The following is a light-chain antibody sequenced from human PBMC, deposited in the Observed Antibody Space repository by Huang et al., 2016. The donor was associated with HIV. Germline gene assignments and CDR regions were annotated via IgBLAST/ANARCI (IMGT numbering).Light chain of an antibody. CDR3: MQGTRWPPT. J-gene: IGKJ1*01. Sequence: DVVMTQSPLPLPVTLGQPASISCRSSQSLGHSDGNTYLHWFQQRPDLSPRRLIYKDSNRGSGVPDRFSGSGSGTDFTLKISRVEDEDVEVYYCMQGTRWPPTFGQGTKVEIK. CDR1: QSLGHSDGNTY. V-gene: IGKV2-30*02. CDR2: KDS.